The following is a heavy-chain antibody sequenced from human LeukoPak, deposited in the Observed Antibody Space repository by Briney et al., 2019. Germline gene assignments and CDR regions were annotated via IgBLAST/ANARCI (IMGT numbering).Heavy chain of an antibody. CDR2: IGGSGDKT. CDR3: VRRGDASSGWGDHDF. J-gene: IGHJ4*02. Sequence: GGSLRLSCAASGFTFNRNAISWVRQAPGKGLEWVSTIGGSGDKTFYADSVKGRFTISRDNSKNMVHLQMNSLTGEDTALYYCVRRGDASSGWGDHDFWGRGALVTVSS. CDR1: GFTFNRNA. V-gene: IGHV3-23*01. D-gene: IGHD6-19*01.